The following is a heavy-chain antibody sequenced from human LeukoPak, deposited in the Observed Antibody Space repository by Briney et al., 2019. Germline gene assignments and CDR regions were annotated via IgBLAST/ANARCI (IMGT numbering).Heavy chain of an antibody. CDR1: GYTFTSYG. J-gene: IGHJ4*02. CDR2: ISAYNGNT. CDR3: ARVRFGSPVDY. V-gene: IGHV1-18*01. D-gene: IGHD3-10*01. Sequence: APVKVSCKASGYTFTSYGISWVRQAPGQGLEWMGWISAYNGNTNYVQKFQGRVTMTTDTSTSTAYMELRSLRSDDTAAYYCARVRFGSPVDYWGQGTLVTVSS.